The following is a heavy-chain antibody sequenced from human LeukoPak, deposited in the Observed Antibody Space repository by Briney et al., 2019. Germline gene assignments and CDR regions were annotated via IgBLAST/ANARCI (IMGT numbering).Heavy chain of an antibody. CDR2: IYTSGST. CDR3: ARHWYLAYFQH. D-gene: IGHD6-13*01. CDR1: GGSISSDY. V-gene: IGHV4-4*09. Sequence: SETQSLTCTVSGGSISSDYWNWIRQPPGKGLEWIGYIYTSGSTNYNPSLKSRVTISVDTTKNQFSLKLSSVTAADTAVYYCARHWYLAYFQHWGQGTLVTVSS. J-gene: IGHJ1*01.